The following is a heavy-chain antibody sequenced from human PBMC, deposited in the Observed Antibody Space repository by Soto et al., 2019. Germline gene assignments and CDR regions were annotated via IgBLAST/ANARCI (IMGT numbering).Heavy chain of an antibody. J-gene: IGHJ6*03. CDR1: GVTFSSFS. CDR2: ISSRSNAI. V-gene: IGHV3-48*01. CDR3: ARGPGGPDLYYYYYMDV. D-gene: IGHD3-16*01. Sequence: EMQLVESGGGLVQPGGSLRLSCAASGVTFSSFSMNWVRQAPGKGLEWLSYISSRSNAIYYADSVKGRLTISRDNANNALYLQMNSLRAEDTAVYYCARGPGGPDLYYYYYMDVWGKGTTVTVSS.